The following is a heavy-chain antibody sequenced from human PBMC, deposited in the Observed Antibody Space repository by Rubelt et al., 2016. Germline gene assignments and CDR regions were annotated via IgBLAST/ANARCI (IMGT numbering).Heavy chain of an antibody. Sequence: GQLVESGGGLVQPGRSLRLSCAASGFRFSTYGMHWVRQAPGKGLEWVAVISYDGSDKYYADSAKGRFTISRDNSKSTLDLQGNSVRREDTAVYYCAKGEGLALSGAYFGYWGQGTLVTVSS. J-gene: IGHJ4*02. CDR1: GFRFSTYG. CDR3: AKGEGLALSGAYFGY. D-gene: IGHD1-26*01. CDR2: ISYDGSDK. V-gene: IGHV3-30*18.